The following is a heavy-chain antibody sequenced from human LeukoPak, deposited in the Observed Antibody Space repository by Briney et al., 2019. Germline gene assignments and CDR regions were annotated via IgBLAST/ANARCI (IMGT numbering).Heavy chain of an antibody. Sequence: GGSLRLSCAASGFTFSSYTMSWVRQAPGKGLEWVSAISGSGGSTYYADSVKGRFTISRDNSKNTLYLQMNSLRAEDTAVYYCARDFTGHNWFDPWGQGTLVTVSS. J-gene: IGHJ5*02. CDR3: ARDFTGHNWFDP. CDR1: GFTFSSYT. V-gene: IGHV3-23*01. CDR2: ISGSGGST.